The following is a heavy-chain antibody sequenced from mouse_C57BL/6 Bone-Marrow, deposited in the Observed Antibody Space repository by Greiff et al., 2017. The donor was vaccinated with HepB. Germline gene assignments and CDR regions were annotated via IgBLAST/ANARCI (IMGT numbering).Heavy chain of an antibody. Sequence: SGTVLARPGASVKMSCKTSGYTFTSYWMHWVKQRPGQGLEWIGAIYPGNSDTSYNQKFKGKAKLTAVTSASTAYMELSSLTNEDSAVYYCTMYYGSSYAMDYWGQGTSVTVSS. CDR1: GYTFTSYW. CDR2: IYPGNSDT. D-gene: IGHD1-1*01. J-gene: IGHJ4*01. V-gene: IGHV1-5*01. CDR3: TMYYGSSYAMDY.